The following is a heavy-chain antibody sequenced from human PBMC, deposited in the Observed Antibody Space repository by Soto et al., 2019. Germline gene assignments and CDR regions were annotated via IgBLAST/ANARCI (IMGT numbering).Heavy chain of an antibody. J-gene: IGHJ6*02. V-gene: IGHV6-1*01. CDR2: TYFRSKWYN. Sequence: SPTLSLTCGISGDSVSSYSAAWNWIRQSPSRGLEWLGRTYFRSKWYNDYALSVKGRITINPDTSKNQFSLQLNSVTPEDTAVYYCTRDRVQVERHCGMDVWGQGTTVTVSS. CDR1: GDSVSSYSAA. D-gene: IGHD1-1*01. CDR3: TRDRVQVERHCGMDV.